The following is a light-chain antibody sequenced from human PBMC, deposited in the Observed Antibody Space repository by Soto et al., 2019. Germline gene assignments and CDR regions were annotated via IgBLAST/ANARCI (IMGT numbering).Light chain of an antibody. J-gene: IGKJ5*01. CDR2: KAS. CDR3: PQANSFPPT. Sequence: DIQMTHSPSTLFGSVGDSVTITRRASQTISSWLAWYQQKPGKAPKLXIYKASTLKSGVPSRVSGRGAGADCTLTISSLQPEDVETDYCPQANSFPPTFGQGTRVEI. CDR1: QTISSW. V-gene: IGKV1-5*03.